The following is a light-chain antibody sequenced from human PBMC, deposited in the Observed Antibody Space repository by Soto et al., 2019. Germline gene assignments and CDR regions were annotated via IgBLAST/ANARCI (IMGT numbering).Light chain of an antibody. CDR1: SSDDGGYDY. V-gene: IGLV2-8*01. Sequence: QLVLTQPPSASGSPGRSVTISCTGTSSDDGGYDYVSWFQQHPGKAPKLIIYEVTKRPSGVPDRFSASKSGNTASLTVSGLQAEDEADYYCSSFVAGNNYWVFGGGTKLTVL. J-gene: IGLJ3*02. CDR2: EVT. CDR3: SSFVAGNNYWV.